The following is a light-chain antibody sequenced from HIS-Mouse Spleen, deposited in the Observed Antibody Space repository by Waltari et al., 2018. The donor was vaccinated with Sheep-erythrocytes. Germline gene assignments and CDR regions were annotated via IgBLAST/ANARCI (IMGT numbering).Light chain of an antibody. Sequence: ALTQPASVSGSPGQSITIPSTGITSDVGSYNLVSWYQQHPGKAPKLMIYEGSKRPSGVSNRFSGSKSGNTASLTISGLQAEDEADYYCCSYAGSSTPWVFGGGTKLTVL. CDR2: EGS. CDR1: TSDVGSYNL. CDR3: CSYAGSSTPWV. J-gene: IGLJ3*02. V-gene: IGLV2-23*01.